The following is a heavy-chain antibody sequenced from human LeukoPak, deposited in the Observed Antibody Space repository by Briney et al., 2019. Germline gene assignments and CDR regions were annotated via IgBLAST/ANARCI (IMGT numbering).Heavy chain of an antibody. CDR2: VFYSGSN. V-gene: IGHV4-59*08. CDR1: GGSIIGHW. D-gene: IGHD4-17*01. J-gene: IGHJ4*02. CDR3: ARRNTADASIDF. Sequence: PSETLSLTRSVSGGSIIGHWWSWIRQPPGRGLEWIGDVFYSGSNNYNPSLKSRLTISLDTSKNQFSLNLRSVTATDTAMYYCARRNTADASIDFWGQGTLVTASS.